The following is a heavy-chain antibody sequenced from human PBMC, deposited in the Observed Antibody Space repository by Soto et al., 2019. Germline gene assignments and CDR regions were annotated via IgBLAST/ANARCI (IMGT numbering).Heavy chain of an antibody. CDR3: ARDPPGWGLDV. Sequence: EVQLVESGGGLVQPGGSLRLSCAASGFSFSSYDIQWVRQAAGKGLEWVSAIGTAGDTHYSGSVKGRFTISRENAKDSSYLQMNSLRVEDTAVYYCARDPPGWGLDVWGQGTTVTISS. D-gene: IGHD2-15*01. CDR2: IGTAGDT. J-gene: IGHJ6*02. CDR1: GFSFSSYD. V-gene: IGHV3-13*01.